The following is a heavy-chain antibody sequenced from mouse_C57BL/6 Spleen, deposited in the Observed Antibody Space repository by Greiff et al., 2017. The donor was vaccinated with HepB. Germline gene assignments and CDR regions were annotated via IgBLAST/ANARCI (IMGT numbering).Heavy chain of an antibody. V-gene: IGHV5-9*01. CDR3: ARRNWYFDV. J-gene: IGHJ1*03. CDR2: ISGGGGNT. CDR1: GFTFSSYT. Sequence: EVQVVESGGGLVKPGGSLKLSCAASGFTFSSYTMSWVRQTPEKRLEWVATISGGGGNTYYPDSVKGRFTISRDNAKNTLYLQMSSLRSEDTALYYCARRNWYFDVWGTGTTVTVSS.